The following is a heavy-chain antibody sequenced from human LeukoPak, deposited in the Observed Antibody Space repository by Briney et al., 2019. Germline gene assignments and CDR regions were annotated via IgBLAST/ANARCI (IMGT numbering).Heavy chain of an antibody. CDR3: ARDQPASSSWYNYYYYYGMDV. CDR2: ISSSGSTI. V-gene: IGHV3-48*03. Sequence: PGGSPRLSCAASGFTFSSYEMNWVRQAPGKGLEWVSYISSSGSTIYYADSVKGRFTISRDNAKNSLYLQMDSLRAEDTAVYYCARDQPASSSWYNYYYYYGMDVWGQGTTVTVSS. CDR1: GFTFSSYE. J-gene: IGHJ6*02. D-gene: IGHD6-13*01.